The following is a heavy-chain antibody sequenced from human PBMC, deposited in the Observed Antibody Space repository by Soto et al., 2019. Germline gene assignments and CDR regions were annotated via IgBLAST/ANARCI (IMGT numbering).Heavy chain of an antibody. V-gene: IGHV3-30*03. CDR2: ISYDGSNK. CDR1: GFTFSSYG. J-gene: IGHJ6*02. Sequence: GGSLRLSCAASGFTFSSYGMHWVRQAPGKGQEWVAVISYDGSNKYYADSVKGRFTISRDNSKNTLYLQMNSLRAEDTAVYYCVITLSLYYYDSSHLYGMDVWGQGTTVTVSS. D-gene: IGHD3-22*01. CDR3: VITLSLYYYDSSHLYGMDV.